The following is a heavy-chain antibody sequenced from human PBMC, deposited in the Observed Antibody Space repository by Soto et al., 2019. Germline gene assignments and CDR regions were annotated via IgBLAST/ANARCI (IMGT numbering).Heavy chain of an antibody. D-gene: IGHD1-7*01. Sequence: SETLSLTCAVSGYSISSGYYWGWIRQPPGKGLEWIGSIYHSGSTYYNPSLKSRVTISVDTSKNQFSLKLSSVTAADTAVYYCERVNDWNYGPKRDQNWFDPWGQGTLVTVS. J-gene: IGHJ5*02. CDR1: GYSISSGYY. CDR2: IYHSGST. CDR3: ERVNDWNYGPKRDQNWFDP. V-gene: IGHV4-38-2*01.